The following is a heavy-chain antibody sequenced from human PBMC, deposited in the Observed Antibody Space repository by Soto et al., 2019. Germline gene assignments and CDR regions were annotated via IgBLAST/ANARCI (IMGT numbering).Heavy chain of an antibody. CDR3: ARDPGPITVVVAATPFFDL. Sequence: QVQLVESGGGVVQPGRSLRLSCAASGFTFSSYAMPWVRQAPGKGLEWVAVISYDGSNKYYAGSVKGRFTISRDNSKNTLYLQMNSLRAEDTAVYYCARDPGPITVVVAATPFFDLWGRGTLVTVSS. CDR2: ISYDGSNK. V-gene: IGHV3-30-3*01. CDR1: GFTFSSYA. D-gene: IGHD2-15*01. J-gene: IGHJ2*01.